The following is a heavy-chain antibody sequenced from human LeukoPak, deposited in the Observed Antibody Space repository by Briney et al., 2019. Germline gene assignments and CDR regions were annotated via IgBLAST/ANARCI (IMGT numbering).Heavy chain of an antibody. D-gene: IGHD2-15*01. CDR3: ARSGLNRFDY. V-gene: IGHV3-23*01. J-gene: IGHJ4*02. CDR2: ISGSDGST. CDR1: GFTFSSYA. Sequence: GGSLRLSCAASGFTFSSYAMSWVRQAPGKGLEWVSGISGSDGSTNYADSVKGRFTISRENSKNTLYLQMNSLRAEDTVAYYCARSGLNRFDYWGQGTLVTVSS.